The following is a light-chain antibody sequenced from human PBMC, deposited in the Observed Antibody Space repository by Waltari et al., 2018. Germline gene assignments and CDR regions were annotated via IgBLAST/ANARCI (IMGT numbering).Light chain of an antibody. J-gene: IGKJ3*01. CDR1: QDISNL. CDR3: QQAKSFPLT. V-gene: IGKV1-12*01. Sequence: TCRASQDISNLLALYQQKPGKAPKLLIYAASTLETGVPPRFSASGSGTEFTLSISSLEPDDFATYYCQQAKSFPLTFGPGTKVDIK. CDR2: AAS.